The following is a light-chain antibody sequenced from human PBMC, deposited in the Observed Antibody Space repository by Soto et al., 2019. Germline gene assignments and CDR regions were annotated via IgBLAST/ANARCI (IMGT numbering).Light chain of an antibody. CDR3: QQYDTFLT. CDR2: EAS. Sequence: DIQMTQSPPTLSASVGDRVTITCRASHSISKWLAWYQQKSGKAPKLLICEASSLKSGVPSRFSGSGSGTEFTLTINSLQPDDVATYYCQQYDTFLTFGGGTKVDIK. CDR1: HSISKW. J-gene: IGKJ4*01. V-gene: IGKV1-5*03.